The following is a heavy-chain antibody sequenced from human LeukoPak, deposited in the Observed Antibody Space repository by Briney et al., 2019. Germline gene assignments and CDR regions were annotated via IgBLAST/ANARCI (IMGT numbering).Heavy chain of an antibody. CDR1: GYTFTNYD. D-gene: IGHD3-10*01. V-gene: IGHV1-8*01. CDR3: ARGRGGTVVRGYLDY. J-gene: IGHJ4*02. CDR2: MNSNTGNT. Sequence: ASVKVSCKASGYTFTNYDIVWVRQATGQGPEWMGWMNSNTGNTGSAQEFQGRVTMTRDTSINTAYMELHSLTSEDTAVYYCARGRGGTVVRGYLDYWGQGTLVTVSS.